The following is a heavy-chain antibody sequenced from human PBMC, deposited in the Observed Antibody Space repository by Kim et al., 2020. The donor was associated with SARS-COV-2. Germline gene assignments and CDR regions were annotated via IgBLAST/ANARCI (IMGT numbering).Heavy chain of an antibody. CDR2: IIPIFGTA. CDR1: GGTFSSYA. D-gene: IGHD2-15*01. V-gene: IGHV1-69*13. Sequence: SVKVSCKASGGTFSSYAISWVRQAPGQGLEWMGGIIPIFGTANYAQKFQGRVTITADESTSTAYMELSSLRSEDTAVYYCARAAEIVVVVAAISQAFDYWGQGTLVTVSS. CDR3: ARAAEIVVVVAAISQAFDY. J-gene: IGHJ4*02.